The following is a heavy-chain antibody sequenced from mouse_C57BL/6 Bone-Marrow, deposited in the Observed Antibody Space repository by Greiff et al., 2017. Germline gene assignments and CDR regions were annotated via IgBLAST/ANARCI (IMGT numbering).Heavy chain of an antibody. D-gene: IGHD3-3*01. CDR3: TTRGDSEAMDY. Sequence: EVQLQQSGAELVRPGASVKLSCTASGFNIKDDYMHWVKQRPEQGLEWIGWIDPENGDTEYASKFQGKATITADTSSNTAYLQLSSLTSEDTAVYYCTTRGDSEAMDYWGQGTTVTVSS. CDR2: IDPENGDT. V-gene: IGHV14-4*01. J-gene: IGHJ4*01. CDR1: GFNIKDDY.